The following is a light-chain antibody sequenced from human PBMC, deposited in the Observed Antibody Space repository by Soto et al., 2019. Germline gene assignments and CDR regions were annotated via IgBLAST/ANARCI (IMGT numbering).Light chain of an antibody. CDR2: AAS. CDR3: QHYGDSPRT. CDR1: ESVGST. J-gene: IGKJ1*01. Sequence: EIVMRQSPATLSLSPGERATLSCRASESVGSTFAWYHQRRRHAPRRLLFCAASSGATVPADSSSGGWAGAVITPTSSRQWPEDSAVYCHQHYGDSPRTFGRGTKVDIK. V-gene: IGKV3-20*01.